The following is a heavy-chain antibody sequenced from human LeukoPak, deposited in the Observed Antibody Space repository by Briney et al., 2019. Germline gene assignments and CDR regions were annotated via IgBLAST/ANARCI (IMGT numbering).Heavy chain of an antibody. CDR2: ISADGGST. J-gene: IGHJ4*02. CDR3: AKDKAGTIVWYGRWAIGLFDY. Sequence: GGSLRLSCAASGFNFDAYAMHWVRQAPGKGLQWVSLISADGGSTYYADSVKGRFTISRDNSKNPLYLQMNSLTTEDTAFYYCAKDKAGTIVWYGRWAIGLFDYWGQGTLLTVSS. D-gene: IGHD6-13*01. V-gene: IGHV3-43*02. CDR1: GFNFDAYA.